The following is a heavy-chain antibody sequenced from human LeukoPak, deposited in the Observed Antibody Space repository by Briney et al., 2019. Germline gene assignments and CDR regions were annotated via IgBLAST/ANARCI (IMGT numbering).Heavy chain of an antibody. CDR3: ARAPVIYDFWSFQTGYYYYYYMDV. J-gene: IGHJ6*03. D-gene: IGHD3-3*01. V-gene: IGHV3-20*04. CDR2: INWNGGST. Sequence: PGGSLRLSCAASGFTFDDYGMSWVRQAPGKGLEWVSGINWNGGSTGYADSVKGRFTISRDDAKNSLYLQMNSLRAEDTALYYCARAPVIYDFWSFQTGYYYYYYMDVWGKGTTVTVSS. CDR1: GFTFDDYG.